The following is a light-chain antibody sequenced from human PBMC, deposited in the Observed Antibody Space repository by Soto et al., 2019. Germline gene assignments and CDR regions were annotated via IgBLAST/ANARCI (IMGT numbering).Light chain of an antibody. CDR3: CSYAGSYIFYV. CDR2: DVS. Sequence: QSVLTQPRSVSGSPGQSVTISCTGTSSDVGGYNYVSWYQQHPGKAPKLMIYDVSKRPSGVPDRFSGSKSGNTASLTISGLQADDEADYYCCSYAGSYIFYVFGTGTKVTVL. CDR1: SSDVGGYNY. J-gene: IGLJ1*01. V-gene: IGLV2-11*01.